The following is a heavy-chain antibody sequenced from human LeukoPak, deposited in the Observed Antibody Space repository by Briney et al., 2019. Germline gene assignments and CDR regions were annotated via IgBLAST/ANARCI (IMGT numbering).Heavy chain of an antibody. CDR3: ARLGPFYDSSGYGEYNWFDP. CDR2: ISGSGGST. CDR1: GFTFSSYA. J-gene: IGHJ5*02. Sequence: GGSLRLSCAASGFTFSSYAMSWVRQAPGKGLEWVSAISGSGGSTYYADSVKGRFTISRDNSKNTLYLQMNSLRAEDTAVYYCARLGPFYDSSGYGEYNWFDPWGQGTLVTVSS. V-gene: IGHV3-23*01. D-gene: IGHD3-22*01.